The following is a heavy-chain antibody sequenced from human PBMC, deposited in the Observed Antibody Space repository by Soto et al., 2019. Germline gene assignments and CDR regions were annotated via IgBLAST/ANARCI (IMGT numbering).Heavy chain of an antibody. D-gene: IGHD3-10*01. Sequence: SETLSLTCAVYGGSFSGYYWSWIRQPPGKGLEWIGEINHSGSTNYNPSLKSRVTISVDTSKNQFSLKLSSVTAADTAAYYCARGGVRYYFDYWGQGTLVTVSS. J-gene: IGHJ4*02. CDR2: INHSGST. V-gene: IGHV4-34*01. CDR1: GGSFSGYY. CDR3: ARGGVRYYFDY.